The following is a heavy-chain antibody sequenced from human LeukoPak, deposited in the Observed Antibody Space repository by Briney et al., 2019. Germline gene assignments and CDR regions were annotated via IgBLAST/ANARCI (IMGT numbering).Heavy chain of an antibody. V-gene: IGHV3-64*01. Sequence: PGGSLRLSCAASGFTFSSYAMHWVRQAPGKGLEYVSAISSNGGSTYYANSVKGRFTISRDNSKNTLYLQMNSLRAEDTAVYYCATIVPDVVATLTFDYWGQGALVTVSS. CDR1: GFTFSSYA. D-gene: IGHD2-21*01. CDR2: ISSNGGST. CDR3: ATIVPDVVATLTFDY. J-gene: IGHJ4*02.